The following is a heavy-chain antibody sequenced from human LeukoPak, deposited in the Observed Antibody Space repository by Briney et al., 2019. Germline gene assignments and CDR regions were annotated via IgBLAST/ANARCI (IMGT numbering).Heavy chain of an antibody. CDR1: GGSISSYY. V-gene: IGHV4-59*01. J-gene: IGHJ6*03. D-gene: IGHD3-10*01. Sequence: PSETLSLTCTVSGGSISSYYWSWIRQPPGKGLEWIGYVYYSGTTNYNPSLKSRVTISVDTSKNQFSLKLSSVTAADTAVYYCARGFTMVRGIMRCMDVWGKGTTVTISS. CDR2: VYYSGTT. CDR3: ARGFTMVRGIMRCMDV.